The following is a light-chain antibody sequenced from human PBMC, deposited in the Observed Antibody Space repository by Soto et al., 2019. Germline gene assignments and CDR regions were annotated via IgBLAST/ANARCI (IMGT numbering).Light chain of an antibody. CDR3: QQTYSTFVS. Sequence: IQMTQSPSSLSASVGDRVTITFRASQGILTYLAWYQQKPGQVPELLIQAASTLQPGVPSRFSGSGSGTEFTLTISSLQPDDFGTYYCQQTYSTFVSFGGGTKVDIK. CDR2: AAS. J-gene: IGKJ4*01. CDR1: QGILTY. V-gene: IGKV1-27*01.